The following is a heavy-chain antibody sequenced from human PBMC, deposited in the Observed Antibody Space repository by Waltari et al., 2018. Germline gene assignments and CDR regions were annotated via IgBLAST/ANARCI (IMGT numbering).Heavy chain of an antibody. V-gene: IGHV1-2*02. CDR2: INPNSGGT. CDR1: GYTFTGYY. J-gene: IGHJ4*02. Sequence: QVQLVQSGAEVKKPGASVTVSCKASGYTFTGYYMHWVHQAPGQGLEWMGWINPNSGGTNYAQKFQGRVTMTRETSISTAYMELSRLRSDDTAVYYCARATVRGAGIAAAGYWGQGTLVTVSS. D-gene: IGHD6-13*01. CDR3: ARATVRGAGIAAAGY.